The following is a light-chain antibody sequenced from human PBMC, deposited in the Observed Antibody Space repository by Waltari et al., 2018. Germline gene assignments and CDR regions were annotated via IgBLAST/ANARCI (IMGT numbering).Light chain of an antibody. CDR2: WAS. CDR1: ESVLFSSRNKNH. J-gene: IGKJ4*01. Sequence: DIVMTQSPDSLAVSLGQRATTNCKSSESVLFSSRNKNHLAWYQQKPGHPPKLLLYWASTRESGVPDRFSGSGSGTDFTLTISSLQAEDVAIYYCQQYYDSPLTFGGGTKVEIK. CDR3: QQYYDSPLT. V-gene: IGKV4-1*01.